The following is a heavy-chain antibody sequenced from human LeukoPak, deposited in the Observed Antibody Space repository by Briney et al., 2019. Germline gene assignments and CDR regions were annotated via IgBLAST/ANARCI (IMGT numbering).Heavy chain of an antibody. D-gene: IGHD3-10*01. Sequence: GGSLRLSCAASGFTFSTYSMNRVRQAPGKGLEWVSYISSSSSTIYYADSVKGRFTISRDNAKNSLYLQMNSLRAEDTAVYYCAREYYGSRSHQDYWGQGTLVTVSS. CDR1: GFTFSTYS. CDR3: AREYYGSRSHQDY. CDR2: ISSSSSTI. J-gene: IGHJ4*02. V-gene: IGHV3-48*01.